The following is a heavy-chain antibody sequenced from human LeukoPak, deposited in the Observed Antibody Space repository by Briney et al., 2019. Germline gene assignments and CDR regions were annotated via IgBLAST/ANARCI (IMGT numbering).Heavy chain of an antibody. Sequence: SETLSLTCAVSGGSISSGGYSWSWIRQPPGKGLEWIGYIYYSGSTYYNPSLKSRVTISVDTSKNQFSLKLSSVTAADTAVYYCARSVLRYFDWLLDSFDYWGQGTLVTVSS. CDR3: ARSVLRYFDWLLDSFDY. CDR1: GGSISSGGYS. CDR2: IYYSGST. D-gene: IGHD3-9*01. J-gene: IGHJ4*02. V-gene: IGHV4-30-4*07.